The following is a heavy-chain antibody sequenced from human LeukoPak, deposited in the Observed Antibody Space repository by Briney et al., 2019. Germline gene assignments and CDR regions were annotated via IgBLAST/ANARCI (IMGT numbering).Heavy chain of an antibody. CDR2: ISGSAVST. CDR1: GFTFSSYG. Sequence: GGSLRLSCAASGFTFSSYGMSWVRQAPGKGLEWVSAISGSAVSTYYADSVKGRFTISRDISKNAVFLQMNSLRAEDTAVYYCARDSYGDANFDTWGQGTLVTVSS. CDR3: ARDSYGDANFDT. J-gene: IGHJ4*02. D-gene: IGHD4-17*01. V-gene: IGHV3-23*01.